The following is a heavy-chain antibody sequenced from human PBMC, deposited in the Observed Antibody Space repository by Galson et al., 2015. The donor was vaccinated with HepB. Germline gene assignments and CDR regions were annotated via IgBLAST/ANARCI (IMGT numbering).Heavy chain of an antibody. CDR2: IRSSAYGATT. Sequence: SLRLSCATSGFTFSEYTMSWVRQAPGKGLEWVAFIRSSAYGATTEYAASVKGRFTISRDESKSIAYLQMNSLKTEDTAVYFCTKEVVVAASAAWLDPWGQGTLVTVSS. CDR1: GFTFSEYT. J-gene: IGHJ5*02. V-gene: IGHV3-49*04. D-gene: IGHD2-15*01. CDR3: TKEVVVAASAAWLDP.